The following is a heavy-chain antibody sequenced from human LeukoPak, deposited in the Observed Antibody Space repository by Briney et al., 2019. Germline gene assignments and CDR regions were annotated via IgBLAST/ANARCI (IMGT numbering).Heavy chain of an antibody. Sequence: GASVKVSCNVSGDTFSELSVNWVRQAPGKGLEWMGGFDPEDGEPIYAQKFQGRVSMTEDTSTETVYMELNSLTSEDTAVYYCATGRITPLDYWGQGTLVTVSS. CDR1: GDTFSELS. D-gene: IGHD3-16*01. V-gene: IGHV1-24*01. CDR2: FDPEDGEP. CDR3: ATGRITPLDY. J-gene: IGHJ4*02.